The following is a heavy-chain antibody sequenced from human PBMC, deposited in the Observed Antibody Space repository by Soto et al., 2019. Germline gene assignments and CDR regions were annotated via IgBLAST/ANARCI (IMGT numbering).Heavy chain of an antibody. D-gene: IGHD3-10*01. Sequence: ASETLSLTCAVYGGSFSGYYWSWIRQPPGKGLEWIGEINHSGSTNYNPSLKSRVTISVDTSKNQFSLKLSSVTAADTAVYYCARSWSYYKRSNWFDPWGQGTLVTVSS. J-gene: IGHJ5*02. V-gene: IGHV4-34*01. CDR2: INHSGST. CDR1: GGSFSGYY. CDR3: ARSWSYYKRSNWFDP.